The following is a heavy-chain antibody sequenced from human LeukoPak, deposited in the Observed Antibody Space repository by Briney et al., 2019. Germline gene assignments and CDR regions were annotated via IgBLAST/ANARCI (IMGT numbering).Heavy chain of an antibody. J-gene: IGHJ4*02. CDR1: GGSISSYC. CDR2: IYYSGST. Sequence: PSETLSLTCTVSGGSISSYCWSWIRQPPGKGLEWMGNIYYSGSTKYNPSLKSRVTISGDASKTQFSLKLNSVPAADTAVYYCARGSRELYYFDYWGEGTLVTVSS. V-gene: IGHV4-59*01. CDR3: ARGSRELYYFDY. D-gene: IGHD1-7*01.